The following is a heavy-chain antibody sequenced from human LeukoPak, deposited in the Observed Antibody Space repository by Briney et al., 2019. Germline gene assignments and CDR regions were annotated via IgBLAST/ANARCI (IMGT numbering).Heavy chain of an antibody. V-gene: IGHV3-30-3*01. Sequence: GGSLRLSCAASGFTFSSYAMHWVRQAPGKGLEWVAVISYDGSNKYYADSVKGRFTISRDNSKNTLYLQMNSLRAEDTAVYYCANIAGFDAFDVWGQGTVVTVSS. J-gene: IGHJ3*01. CDR3: ANIAGFDAFDV. CDR1: GFTFSSYA. D-gene: IGHD6-13*01. CDR2: ISYDGSNK.